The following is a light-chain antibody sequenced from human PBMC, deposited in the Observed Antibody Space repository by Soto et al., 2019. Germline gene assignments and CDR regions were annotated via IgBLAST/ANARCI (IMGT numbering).Light chain of an antibody. CDR1: QSVLYSSNNKNY. Sequence: IVMTQSPDSLAVSLVERATINCKSSQSVLYSSNNKNYLAWYQQKPGQPPKLLIYWASTRESGVPDRFSGSGSGTDFTLTISSLQAEDVAVYYCQQYYSTLYTFGQGTKLEIK. CDR2: WAS. V-gene: IGKV4-1*01. CDR3: QQYYSTLYT. J-gene: IGKJ2*01.